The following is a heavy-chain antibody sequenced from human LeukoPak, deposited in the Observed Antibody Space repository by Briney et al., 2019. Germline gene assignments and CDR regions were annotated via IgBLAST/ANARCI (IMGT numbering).Heavy chain of an antibody. V-gene: IGHV3-23*01. CDR3: ARDFVVVPAAMPFYYYYGMDV. Sequence: PGGSLRLSCAASGFTFSGYAMSWVRQAPGKGLEWVSAISGSGGSTYYADSVKGRFTISRDNAKNSLYLQMNSLRAEDTAVYYCARDFVVVPAAMPFYYYYGMDVWGQGTTVTVSS. CDR1: GFTFSGYA. D-gene: IGHD2-2*01. CDR2: ISGSGGST. J-gene: IGHJ6*02.